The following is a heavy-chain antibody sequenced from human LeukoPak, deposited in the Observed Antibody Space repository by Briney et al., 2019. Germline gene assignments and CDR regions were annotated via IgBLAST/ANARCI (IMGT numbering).Heavy chain of an antibody. Sequence: SETLSLTCAVYGGSFSGYYWSWIRQPPGKGLEWIGEINHSGSTNYNPSLKSRVTISVDTSKNQFSLKLSSVTAADTAVYYCARATSSGSGTYYNHWFDPWGPGTLVTVSS. CDR2: INHSGST. J-gene: IGHJ5*02. CDR1: GGSFSGYY. V-gene: IGHV4-34*01. CDR3: ARATSSGSGTYYNHWFDP. D-gene: IGHD3-10*01.